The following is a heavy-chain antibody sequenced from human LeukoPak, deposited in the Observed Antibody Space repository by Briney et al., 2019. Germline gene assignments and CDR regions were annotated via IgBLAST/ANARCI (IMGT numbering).Heavy chain of an antibody. CDR3: ARWSERMIAFDI. J-gene: IGHJ3*02. CDR2: THYSGST. Sequence: KSSETLSLTCTVSGGSISSYYWSRIRQPPGKGLEWIGYTHYSGSTTYNPSLKSRVSTSVDTSKNQFSLTLSSVTAADTAVYYCARWSERMIAFDIWGQGTMVTVSS. CDR1: GGSISSYY. V-gene: IGHV4-59*08. D-gene: IGHD3-3*01.